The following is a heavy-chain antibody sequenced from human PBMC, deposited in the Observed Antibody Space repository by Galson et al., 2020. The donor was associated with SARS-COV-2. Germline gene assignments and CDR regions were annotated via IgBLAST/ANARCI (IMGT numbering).Heavy chain of an antibody. CDR1: SGSFSGYY. D-gene: IGHD7-27*01. Sequence: SETLSLTCDVSSGSFSGYYRSWIRQPPGKGLEWIGEINQSGSTSYNPSLKSRVTISADTSKNQFSLKLSSVTAADTAVYYCARRSANWGYWYFDLWGRGTLVTVSS. CDR2: INQSGST. V-gene: IGHV4-34*01. J-gene: IGHJ2*01. CDR3: ARRSANWGYWYFDL.